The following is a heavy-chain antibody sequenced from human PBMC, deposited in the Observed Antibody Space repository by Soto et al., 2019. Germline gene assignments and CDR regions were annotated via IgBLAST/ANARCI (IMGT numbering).Heavy chain of an antibody. Sequence: QVQLVESGGGVVQPGRSLRLSCAASGFTFSSYGMHWVRQAPGKGLEWVAVIWYDGSNKYYADSVKGRFTISRDNSKNTLYLKMNSLRAEDTAVYYCASVESSGSVPKWGQGTLVTVSS. J-gene: IGHJ4*02. V-gene: IGHV3-33*01. CDR3: ASVESSGSVPK. CDR2: IWYDGSNK. D-gene: IGHD3-10*01. CDR1: GFTFSSYG.